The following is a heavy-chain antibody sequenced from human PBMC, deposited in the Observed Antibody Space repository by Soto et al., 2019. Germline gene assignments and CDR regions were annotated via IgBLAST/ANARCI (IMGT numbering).Heavy chain of an antibody. Sequence: ASVKVSFKASGYTFTSYGISWVRQAPGQGLEWMGWISAYNGNTNYAQKLQGRVTMTPDTSTSTAYMELRSLRSDDTAVYYCARDTTYYDFWSGPERDYGMDVWGQGTTVTVSS. CDR3: ARDTTYYDFWSGPERDYGMDV. V-gene: IGHV1-18*04. CDR1: GYTFTSYG. J-gene: IGHJ6*02. CDR2: ISAYNGNT. D-gene: IGHD3-3*01.